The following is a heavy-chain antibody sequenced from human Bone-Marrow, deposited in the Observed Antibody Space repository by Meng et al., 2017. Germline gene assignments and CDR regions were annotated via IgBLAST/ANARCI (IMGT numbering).Heavy chain of an antibody. J-gene: IGHJ4*02. D-gene: IGHD1-26*01. CDR2: ISGSGGSS. Sequence: GGSLRLSCAASGFTFDDYAMSWVRQAPGKGLEWVSAISGSGGSSYYADSVKGRFTISRDNSKNTLYLQMNSLRAEDTAVYYCAKQIVGAATYWGQGTLVTVSS. CDR3: AKQIVGAATY. CDR1: GFTFDDYA. V-gene: IGHV3-23*01.